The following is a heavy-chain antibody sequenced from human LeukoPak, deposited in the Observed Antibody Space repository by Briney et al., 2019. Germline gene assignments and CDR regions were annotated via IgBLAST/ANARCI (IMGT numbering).Heavy chain of an antibody. CDR2: INQSGST. J-gene: IGHJ6*03. CDR1: DGSFSDYN. D-gene: IGHD3-10*01. CDR3: ARRLWFGELSPLYYYSYYMDV. Sequence: SETLSLTCAIYDGSFSDYNWSWIRQPPGKGLEGVGEINQSGSTKYNPSLSSRVTITVDTAKNQFSLRLSSVTAADTAVYYCARRLWFGELSPLYYYSYYMDVWGKGITVTISS. V-gene: IGHV4-34*01.